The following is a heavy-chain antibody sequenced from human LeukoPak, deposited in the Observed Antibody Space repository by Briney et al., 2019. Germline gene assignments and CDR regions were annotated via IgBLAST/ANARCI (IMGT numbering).Heavy chain of an antibody. Sequence: SETLSLTCTVSGGSISSGSYYWSWIRQPPGKGLEWIGEINHSGSTNYNPSLKSRVTISVDTSKNQFSLKLSSVTAADTAVYYCARLEKLRYFDWLSHDAFDIWGQGTMVTVSS. D-gene: IGHD3-9*01. J-gene: IGHJ3*02. CDR1: GGSISSGSYY. V-gene: IGHV4-39*07. CDR3: ARLEKLRYFDWLSHDAFDI. CDR2: INHSGST.